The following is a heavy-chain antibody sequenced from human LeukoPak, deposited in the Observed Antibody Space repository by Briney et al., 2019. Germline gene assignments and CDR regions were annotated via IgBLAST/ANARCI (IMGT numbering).Heavy chain of an antibody. J-gene: IGHJ4*02. CDR1: GFTFSAHY. Sequence: GGSLRLSCAASGFTFSAHYLDWVRQAPGKGPEWVGRSRNKVNSYTTEYAASVRGRFTISRDDSKNSLYLQMNSLKIEDTAVYYCIRVNNGYAKDFDYWGQGTLVTVSS. CDR3: IRVNNGYAKDFDY. CDR2: SRNKVNSYTT. D-gene: IGHD2-8*01. V-gene: IGHV3-72*01.